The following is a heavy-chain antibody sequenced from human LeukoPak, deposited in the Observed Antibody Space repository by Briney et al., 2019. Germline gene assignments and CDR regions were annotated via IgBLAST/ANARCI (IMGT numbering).Heavy chain of an antibody. CDR1: GFTFSNYA. Sequence: GGSLRLSCAASGFTFSNYAMHWVRQAPGKGLEWVTFIRYDGSNKYYAESVKGRFTISRDNSKNTLYLQMSSLRAEGTAVYYCAKAIHSSSSGVVDYWGQGTLVTVSS. D-gene: IGHD6-6*01. J-gene: IGHJ4*02. CDR2: IRYDGSNK. CDR3: AKAIHSSSSGVVDY. V-gene: IGHV3-30*02.